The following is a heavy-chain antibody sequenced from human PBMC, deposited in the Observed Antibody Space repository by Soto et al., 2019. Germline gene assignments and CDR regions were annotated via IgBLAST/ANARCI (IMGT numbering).Heavy chain of an antibody. CDR1: GGSISSYY. D-gene: IGHD3-3*01. CDR3: ARQRFPGFSISTGYYYYMDV. CDR2: IYYSGST. V-gene: IGHV4-59*01. J-gene: IGHJ6*03. Sequence: QVQLQESGPGLVKPSETLSLTCTVSGGSISSYYWSWIRQPPGKGLEWIGYIYYSGSTNYNPSLKSRVTISVDTSKNQFSLKLSSVTAADTAVYYCARQRFPGFSISTGYYYYMDVWGKGTTVTVSS.